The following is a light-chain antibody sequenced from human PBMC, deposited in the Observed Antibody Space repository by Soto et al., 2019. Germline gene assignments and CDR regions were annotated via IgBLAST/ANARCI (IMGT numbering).Light chain of an antibody. CDR2: HVS. V-gene: IGLV2-14*03. CDR3: TSFTSDNLYV. Sequence: QSVLTQPASVSGSPGQSITISCTGTSSDFGGYNYVSWYQQYPGKVPKLLIYHVSNRPSGVSNRFSGSKSGNTASLTISGLQAEDEAGYFCTSFTSDNLYVFGTGTKVTVL. J-gene: IGLJ1*01. CDR1: SSDFGGYNY.